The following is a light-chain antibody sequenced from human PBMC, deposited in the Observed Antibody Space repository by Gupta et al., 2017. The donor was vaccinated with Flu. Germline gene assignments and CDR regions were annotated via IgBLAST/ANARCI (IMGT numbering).Light chain of an antibody. CDR2: EVS. Sequence: QSALTQPASLSGYTGQSIPISCTGTSSDVGGYNYVSWYQQHPGRAPKLIIYEVSERPSGVANRYSGSKSCNTASLPISRLQPEDEADYYCGSSRDNNTLEGVFGGGTKLTVL. J-gene: IGLJ2*01. V-gene: IGLV2-14*01. CDR1: SSDVGGYNY. CDR3: GSSRDNNTLEGV.